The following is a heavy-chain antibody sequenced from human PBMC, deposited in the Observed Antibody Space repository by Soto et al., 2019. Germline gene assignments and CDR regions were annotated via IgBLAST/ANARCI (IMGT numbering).Heavy chain of an antibody. CDR2: INAGNGNT. J-gene: IGHJ4*02. V-gene: IGHV1-3*01. CDR3: ARGNVLRYFDWLSHFDY. D-gene: IGHD3-9*01. CDR1: GYTFTSYA. Sequence: ASVKVSCKASGYTFTSYAMRWVRQAPGQRLEWMGWINAGNGNTKYSQKFQGRVTITRDTSASTAYMELSSLRSEDTAVYYCARGNVLRYFDWLSHFDYWGQGTLVTVSS.